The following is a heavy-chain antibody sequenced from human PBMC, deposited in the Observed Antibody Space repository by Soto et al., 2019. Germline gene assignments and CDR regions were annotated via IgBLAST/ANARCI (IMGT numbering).Heavy chain of an antibody. D-gene: IGHD3-3*01. Sequence: QVQLVESGGGVVQPGRSLRLSCAASGFTFSNFGMHWVRQAPGKGLEWVAAISADGSDKYFSGSVKGRFTISRDNSKNTLFLLMNSLRVEDTAVYYCVKGSDVARQELDYWGQGTLVTVSS. CDR2: ISADGSDK. CDR1: GFTFSNFG. J-gene: IGHJ4*02. V-gene: IGHV3-30*18. CDR3: VKGSDVARQELDY.